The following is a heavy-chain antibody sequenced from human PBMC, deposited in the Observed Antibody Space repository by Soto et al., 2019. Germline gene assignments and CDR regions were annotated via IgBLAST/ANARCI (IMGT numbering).Heavy chain of an antibody. CDR1: GGSMRNYY. CDR2: VYHSGST. V-gene: IGHV4-59*01. J-gene: IGHJ4*02. D-gene: IGHD1-26*01. Sequence: SETLSLTCSVSGGSMRNYYWNWIRQPPGRGLEWIGYVYHSGSTNYNPSLKSRVSMSVDVSRNHFSLTLHSVTAADTAVYFCTSSYRPSSSPDYWGQGTLVTVSS. CDR3: TSSYRPSSSPDY.